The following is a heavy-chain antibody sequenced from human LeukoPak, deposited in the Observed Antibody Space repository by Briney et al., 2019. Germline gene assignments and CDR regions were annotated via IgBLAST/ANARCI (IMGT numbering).Heavy chain of an antibody. D-gene: IGHD6-19*01. CDR2: ISSTGGSR. Sequence: PGGSLRLSCAASGFRFSDYWMTWVRQAPGKGLEWVSYISSTGGSRYYADSVKGRFTISRDNAKNSLYLQMNSLRGEDTAVYYCATLTVASSFDYWGQGALVTVSS. V-gene: IGHV3-48*04. CDR1: GFRFSDYW. CDR3: ATLTVASSFDY. J-gene: IGHJ4*02.